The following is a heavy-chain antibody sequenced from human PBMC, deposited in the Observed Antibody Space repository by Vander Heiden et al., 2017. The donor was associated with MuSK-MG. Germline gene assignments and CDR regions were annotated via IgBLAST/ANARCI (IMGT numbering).Heavy chain of an antibody. CDR1: GYTFTSYD. CDR2: MNPNSGNT. CDR3: ARVGFYYDSSGYSYYYYYYGMDV. V-gene: IGHV1-8*01. Sequence: QVQLVQSGAEVKKPGASVKVSCKASGYTFTSYDIHWVRQATGQGLEWMGWMNPNSGNTGYAQKFQGRVTMTRNTSISTAYMELSSLRSEDTAVYYCARVGFYYDSSGYSYYYYYYGMDVWGQGTTVTVSS. J-gene: IGHJ6*02. D-gene: IGHD3-22*01.